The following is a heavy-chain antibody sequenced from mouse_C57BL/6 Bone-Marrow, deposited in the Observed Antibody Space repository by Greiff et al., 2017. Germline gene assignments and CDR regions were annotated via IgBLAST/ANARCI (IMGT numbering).Heavy chain of an antibody. D-gene: IGHD2-1*01. V-gene: IGHV1-9*01. CDR1: GFTFTGYW. J-gene: IGHJ3*01. Sequence: VMLVESGAELMKPGASVKLSCKATGFTFTGYWIEWVKQRPGHGLEWVGEILNGSGSTNYNEKFKGKATFTADTSSNTAYLQLSSLTTEDSAIYYCARRDGNYWFAYWGQGTLGTVSA. CDR3: ARRDGNYWFAY. CDR2: ILNGSGST.